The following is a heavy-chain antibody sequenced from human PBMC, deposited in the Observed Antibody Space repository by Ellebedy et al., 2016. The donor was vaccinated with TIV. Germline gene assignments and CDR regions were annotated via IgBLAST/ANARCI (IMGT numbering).Heavy chain of an antibody. CDR2: INHSGST. V-gene: IGHV4-34*01. CDR1: GGSFSGHY. D-gene: IGHD3-22*01. J-gene: IGHJ2*01. CDR3: ARYYYDSSNYRYFDL. Sequence: SETLSLTCAVYGGSFSGHYWTWIRQPPGKGLEWIGEINHSGSTNYSPSLKSRVTISVDTSKNQFSLDLSSVTASDTAVYYCARYYYDSSNYRYFDLWGRGTLVTVSS.